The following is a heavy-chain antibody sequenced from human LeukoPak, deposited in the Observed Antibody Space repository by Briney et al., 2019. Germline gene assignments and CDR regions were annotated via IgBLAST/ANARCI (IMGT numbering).Heavy chain of an antibody. J-gene: IGHJ4*02. D-gene: IGHD4-11*01. V-gene: IGHV3-74*01. CDR3: AKDRPFYSNSAGFDY. CDR1: GFTFSSYW. CDR2: INGDGRNI. Sequence: GGSLRLSCVASGFTFSSYWMHWVRQDPRKGLVWGSRINGDGRNINHADSVRGRFTISRDNAKNTLYLQMNSLRTEDTALYYCAKDRPFYSNSAGFDYWGQGTLVTVSS.